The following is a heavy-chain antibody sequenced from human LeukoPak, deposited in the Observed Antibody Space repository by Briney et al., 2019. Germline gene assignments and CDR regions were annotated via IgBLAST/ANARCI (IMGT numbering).Heavy chain of an antibody. Sequence: PGGSLRLSCAASGFTFSNYAMSWVRQAPGKGLEWVSSISANGGGTYYADSVKGRFTISRDNSKNTLYLQMNSLRAEDTAVYYCAKGFIRIVPAAIVSRDYYYYYMDVWGKGTTVTVSS. J-gene: IGHJ6*03. CDR3: AKGFIRIVPAAIVSRDYYYYYMDV. D-gene: IGHD2-2*02. V-gene: IGHV3-23*01. CDR1: GFTFSNYA. CDR2: ISANGGGT.